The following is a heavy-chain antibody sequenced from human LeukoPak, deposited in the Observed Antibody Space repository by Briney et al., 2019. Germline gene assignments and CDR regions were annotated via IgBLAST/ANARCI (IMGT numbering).Heavy chain of an antibody. CDR2: IYSSGNT. D-gene: IGHD3-22*01. CDR1: GASISSYY. Sequence: PLETLSLTCTVSGASISSYYWSWIRQPPGKGLEWIGYIYSSGNTDYNPSLKSRVTISVDTSKSQFSLKLSSVTAADTAVYYCARLRHYYDSTGYPLYFFDYWGQGTLVTVSS. V-gene: IGHV4-4*09. CDR3: ARLRHYYDSTGYPLYFFDY. J-gene: IGHJ4*02.